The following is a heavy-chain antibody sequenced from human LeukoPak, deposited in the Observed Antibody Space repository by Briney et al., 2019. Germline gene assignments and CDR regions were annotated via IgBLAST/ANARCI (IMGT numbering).Heavy chain of an antibody. V-gene: IGHV4-39*01. J-gene: IGHJ4*02. CDR2: IYYSGST. CDR1: GGSISSTTYY. CDR3: AKSGGYGLIDY. D-gene: IGHD1-26*01. Sequence: PSDTLSLTCTVSGGSISSTTYYWGWIRLPPGKGLDWIGNIYYSGSTYYNASLQSRVTISIDTSKNQFSLRLNSVTAADTAMYYCAKSGGYGLIDYWGQGTLVTVSS.